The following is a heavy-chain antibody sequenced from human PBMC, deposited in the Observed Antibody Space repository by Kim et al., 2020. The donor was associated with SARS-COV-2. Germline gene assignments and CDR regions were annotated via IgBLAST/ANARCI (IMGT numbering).Heavy chain of an antibody. CDR3: ARDFSYSSSWYARRGFDY. Sequence: SQTLSLTCAISGDSVSSNSAAWNWIRQSPSRGLEWLGRTYYRSKWYNDYAVSVKSRITINPDTSKNQFSLQLNSVTPEDTAVYYCARDFSYSSSWYARRGFDYWGQGTLVTVSS. CDR2: TYYRSKWYN. J-gene: IGHJ4*02. CDR1: GDSVSSNSAA. D-gene: IGHD6-13*01. V-gene: IGHV6-1*01.